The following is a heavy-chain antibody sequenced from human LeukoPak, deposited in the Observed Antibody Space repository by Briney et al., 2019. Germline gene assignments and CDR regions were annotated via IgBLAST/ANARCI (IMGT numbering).Heavy chain of an antibody. D-gene: IGHD4-17*01. J-gene: IGHJ4*02. V-gene: IGHV1-18*01. CDR1: GYTFTSYG. CDR3: ARDGRSMTTVTIGGFDY. Sequence: ASVKVSCKASGYTFTSYGISWVRQAPGQGLEWMGWISAYNGNTNYAQKLQGRVTMTTDTSTSTAYMELRSLRSDDTAVYYCARDGRSMTTVTIGGFDYWGQGTLVTVSS. CDR2: ISAYNGNT.